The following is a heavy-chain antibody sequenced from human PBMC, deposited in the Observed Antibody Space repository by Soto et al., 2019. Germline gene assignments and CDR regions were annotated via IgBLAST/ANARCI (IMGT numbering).Heavy chain of an antibody. CDR2: ISSSSSTI. D-gene: IGHD1-26*01. CDR1: GFTFSSYS. J-gene: IGHJ4*02. CDR3: ARDLPTRGWELLSYFDY. Sequence: GGSLRLSCAASGFTFSSYSMNWVRQAPGKGLEWVSYISSSSSTIYYADSVKGRFTISRDNAKNSLYLQMNSLRDEDTAVYYCARDLPTRGWELLSYFDYWGQGTLVTVSS. V-gene: IGHV3-48*02.